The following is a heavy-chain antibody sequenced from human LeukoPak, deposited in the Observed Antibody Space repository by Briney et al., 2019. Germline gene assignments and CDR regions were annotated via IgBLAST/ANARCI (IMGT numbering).Heavy chain of an antibody. D-gene: IGHD5-24*01. Sequence: SVKVSCKASGGTFSSYAISWVRQAPGQGLEWMGGIIPIFGTANYAQKFQGRVTITADESTSTAYMELSSLRSEDTAVYYYARDPVAVEMATITVTDYWGQGTLVTVSS. CDR1: GGTFSSYA. V-gene: IGHV1-69*13. J-gene: IGHJ4*02. CDR3: ARDPVAVEMATITVTDY. CDR2: IIPIFGTA.